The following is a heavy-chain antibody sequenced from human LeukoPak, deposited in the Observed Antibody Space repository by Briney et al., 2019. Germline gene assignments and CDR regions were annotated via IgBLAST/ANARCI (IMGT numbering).Heavy chain of an antibody. J-gene: IGHJ3*02. CDR3: AGSSPAGSGSYYAFDI. Sequence: GASVKVSCKASGGTFSSYGISWVRQAPGQGLEWMGGIIPILGIANYAQKFQGRVTMTADKSTSTAYMELSSLRSEDTAVYYCAGSSPAGSGSYYAFDIWGQGTMVTVSS. V-gene: IGHV1-69*10. D-gene: IGHD3-10*01. CDR1: GGTFSSYG. CDR2: IIPILGIA.